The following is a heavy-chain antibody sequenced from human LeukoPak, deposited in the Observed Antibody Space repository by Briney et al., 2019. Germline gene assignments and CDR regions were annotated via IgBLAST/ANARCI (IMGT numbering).Heavy chain of an antibody. CDR3: ARGGEYSSSWYKGGYYYYGMDV. D-gene: IGHD6-13*01. V-gene: IGHV3-66*01. J-gene: IGHJ6*02. Sequence: GGSLRLSCAASGFTVSSNYMSWVRQAPGKGLEWVSVIYSGGSTYYADSVKGRSTISRDNSKNTLYLQMNSLRAEDTAVYYCARGGEYSSSWYKGGYYYYGMDVWGQGTTVTVSS. CDR1: GFTVSSNY. CDR2: IYSGGST.